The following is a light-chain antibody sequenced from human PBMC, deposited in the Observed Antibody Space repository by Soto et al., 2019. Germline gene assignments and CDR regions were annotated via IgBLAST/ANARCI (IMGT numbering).Light chain of an antibody. V-gene: IGKV3-20*01. Sequence: EIVLTQSPGTLSLSPGEKATLSCRASQSVSSSYFAWYQLKPGQAPRLLIKGASNRATGIPDRFSGSGSGTDFTLTISRLEPEDFAVYFCQQYGSSPFTFGGGTKVEIK. J-gene: IGKJ4*01. CDR1: QSVSSSY. CDR3: QQYGSSPFT. CDR2: GAS.